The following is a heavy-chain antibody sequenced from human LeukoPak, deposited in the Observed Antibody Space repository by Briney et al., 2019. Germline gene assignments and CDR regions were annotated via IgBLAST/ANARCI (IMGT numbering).Heavy chain of an antibody. J-gene: IGHJ4*02. D-gene: IGHD5-18*01. Sequence: SETLSLTCTVSGGSIGSYYWSWIRQPPGKGLEWIGYIYYSGSTNSGSTNYNPSLKSRLTISVDTFKDQFSLKLTSVTAADTAVYYCARYEGYGYNYWGQGTLVTVSS. V-gene: IGHV4-59*01. CDR2: IYYSGSTNSGST. CDR1: GGSIGSYY. CDR3: ARYEGYGYNY.